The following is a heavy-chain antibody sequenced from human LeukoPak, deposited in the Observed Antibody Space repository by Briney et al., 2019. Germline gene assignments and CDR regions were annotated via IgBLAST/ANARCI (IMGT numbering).Heavy chain of an antibody. V-gene: IGHV3-53*01. J-gene: IGHJ4*02. CDR2: IYSGGST. CDR1: GFTVSNNY. D-gene: IGHD1-26*01. Sequence: GGSLRLSCAASGFTVSNNYMSWVRQAPGKGLEWVSVIYSGGSTYYADSVKGRFTISRDTSKNTLSLQMNSLRAEDTAVYYCARESHERREDYWGQGTLVTVSS. CDR3: ARESHERREDY.